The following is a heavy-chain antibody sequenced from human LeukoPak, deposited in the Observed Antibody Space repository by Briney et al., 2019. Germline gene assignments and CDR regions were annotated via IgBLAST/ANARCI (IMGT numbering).Heavy chain of an antibody. V-gene: IGHV3-74*01. Sequence: GGSLRLSCAASGFTFSSHWMYWVRQAPGKGLVWVSRISSDGSDISYADSVKGRFTISRDNAKNTLSLQMNSPRAEDTAVYYCSRDLGDWGRGTLVTVSS. CDR3: SRDLGD. CDR1: GFTFSSHW. CDR2: ISSDGSDI. J-gene: IGHJ4*02.